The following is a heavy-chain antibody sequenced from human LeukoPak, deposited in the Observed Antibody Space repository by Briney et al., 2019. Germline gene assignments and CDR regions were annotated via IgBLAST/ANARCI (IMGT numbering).Heavy chain of an antibody. CDR1: EFTFSSYA. Sequence: GGSLRLSCAASEFTFSSYAMHWVRQAPGKGLEWVAVIWSDGSHKYCADSVKGRFTISRDNSKRTLSLQMSSLRAEDTAVYYCARDKGDYEFVWGNYRSYHDYGMDVWGQGTAVTVSS. CDR2: IWSDGSHK. V-gene: IGHV3-30*07. CDR3: ARDKGDYEFVWGNYRSYHDYGMDV. J-gene: IGHJ6*02. D-gene: IGHD3-16*02.